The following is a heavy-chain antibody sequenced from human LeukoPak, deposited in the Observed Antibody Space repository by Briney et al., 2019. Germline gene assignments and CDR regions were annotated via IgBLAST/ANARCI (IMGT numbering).Heavy chain of an antibody. CDR2: IYNGGNT. D-gene: IGHD6-19*01. CDR3: TRRYSSGWSAVRFDY. Sequence: GGSLRLFCAASGYTQSSCYMLCARQATGKGLEGVSVIYNGGNTYYTDSVKGRFTISRDDSKSIAYLQMNSLKTEDTAVYYCTRRYSSGWSAVRFDYWGQGTLVTVSS. J-gene: IGHJ4*02. CDR1: GYTQSSCY. V-gene: IGHV3-53*01.